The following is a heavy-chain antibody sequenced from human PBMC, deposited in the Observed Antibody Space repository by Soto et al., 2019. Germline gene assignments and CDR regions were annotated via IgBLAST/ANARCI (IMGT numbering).Heavy chain of an antibody. V-gene: IGHV5-51*01. CDR1: GYDFSTHW. J-gene: IGHJ4*02. Sequence: PGESLKIACKASGYDFSTHWIGWVRHMPGKGLQWMAIIYPSDSDTKYSPSFQGHVTISVDKSISTAYLQWSGLQASDSAKYSCAWLFTDAGVWDYFDYWGPGTLVTVSS. CDR2: IYPSDSDT. D-gene: IGHD3-16*01. CDR3: AWLFTDAGVWDYFDY.